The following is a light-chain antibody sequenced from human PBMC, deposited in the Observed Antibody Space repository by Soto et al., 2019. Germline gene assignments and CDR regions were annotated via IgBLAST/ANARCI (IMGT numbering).Light chain of an antibody. V-gene: IGKV1-12*01. CDR2: AAS. Sequence: DIQMTQSPSSLSRSVGDRVSITCLCSEDISTWLAWYQQKPGKAPKLLIYAASSLQSGVPSRFSGIGFGTDFTLTISSLQPEDFATYYCQQANSFPLTFGGGTKVDIK. CDR3: QQANSFPLT. J-gene: IGKJ4*01. CDR1: EDISTW.